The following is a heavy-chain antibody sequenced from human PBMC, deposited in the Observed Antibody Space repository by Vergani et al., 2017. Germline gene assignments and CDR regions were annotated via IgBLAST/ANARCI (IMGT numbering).Heavy chain of an antibody. CDR2: INPSGGST. D-gene: IGHD3-9*01. J-gene: IGHJ6*03. CDR3: ARDGDILTGSPLYYYYMDV. V-gene: IGHV1-46*01. CDR1: GYTFTSYY. Sequence: QVQLVQSGAEVKKPGASVKVSCKASGYTFTSYYMHWVRQAPGQGLEWMGIINPSGGSTSYAQKFQGRVTMTRDTSTSTVYMELSSLRSEDTAVYYCARDGDILTGSPLYYYYMDVWGKGTTVTVSS.